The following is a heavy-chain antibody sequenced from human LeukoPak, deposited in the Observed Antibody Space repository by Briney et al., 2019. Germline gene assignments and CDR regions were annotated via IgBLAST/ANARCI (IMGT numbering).Heavy chain of an antibody. V-gene: IGHV1-69*13. CDR1: GGTFSSYA. CDR2: IIPIFGTA. Sequence: ASVKVSCKASGGTFSSYAISWVRQAPGQGLEWMGGIIPIFGTANYAQKFQGRVTITADEPTSTAYMELSSLRSEDTAVYYCARAVGAMSDYYCYYGMDVWGQGTTVTVSS. J-gene: IGHJ6*02. CDR3: ARAVGAMSDYYCYYGMDV. D-gene: IGHD1-26*01.